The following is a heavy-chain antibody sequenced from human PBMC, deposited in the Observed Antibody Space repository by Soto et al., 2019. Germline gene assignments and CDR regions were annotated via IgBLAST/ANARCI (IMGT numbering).Heavy chain of an antibody. CDR1: GFTFSSYG. Sequence: QVQLVESGGGVVQPGRSLRLSCAASGFTFSSYGMHWVRQAPGKGLEWVAVISYDGSNKYYADSVKGRFTISRDTSKNTVYLQMNSLRAEDTAVFYCARDYSTSWYTDAFDLLGQGTMVTVSS. D-gene: IGHD6-13*01. CDR2: ISYDGSNK. V-gene: IGHV3-30*03. J-gene: IGHJ3*01. CDR3: ARDYSTSWYTDAFDL.